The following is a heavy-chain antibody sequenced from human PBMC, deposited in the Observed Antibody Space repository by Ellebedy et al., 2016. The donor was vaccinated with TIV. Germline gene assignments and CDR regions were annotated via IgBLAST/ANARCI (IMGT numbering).Heavy chain of an antibody. CDR3: AREWELYFDY. CDR2: ISYDGSNK. J-gene: IGHJ4*02. CDR1: GFTFSSYA. D-gene: IGHD1-26*01. V-gene: IGHV3-30-3*01. Sequence: GGSLRLXCAASGFTFSSYAMHWVRQAPGKGLEWVAVISYDGSNKYYADSVKGRFTISRDNSKNTLYLQMNSLRAEDTAVYYCAREWELYFDYWGQGTLVTVSS.